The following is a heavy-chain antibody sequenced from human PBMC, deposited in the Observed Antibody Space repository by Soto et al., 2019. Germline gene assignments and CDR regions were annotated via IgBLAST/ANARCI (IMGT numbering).Heavy chain of an antibody. CDR3: ASEIDATTATSLDY. D-gene: IGHD4-17*01. CDR2: INADNGNT. V-gene: IGHV1-3*01. Sequence: QVQLVQSGAEVKKPGASVKVSCKASGYTFSGSVMHWVRQAPGQGLEWMGWINADNGNTKYSQKFQGRVTMTWDTSAITAYMELRSLRSEDTVIYYCASEIDATTATSLDYLGHGTLVTVSS. CDR1: GYTFSGSV. J-gene: IGHJ4*01.